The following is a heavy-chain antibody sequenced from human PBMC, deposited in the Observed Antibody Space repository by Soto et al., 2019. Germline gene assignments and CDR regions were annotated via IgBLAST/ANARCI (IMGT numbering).Heavy chain of an antibody. CDR3: AALVIVAATYNWFDP. D-gene: IGHD2-15*01. J-gene: IGHJ5*02. CDR2: ISASVDTT. Sequence: GGSLRLSCAASGFTFSSYALGWVRQAPGKGLEWVSAISASVDTTYYADSVKGRFTISKDNSRNTLYLQMNSLRPEDTAVYYCAALVIVAATYNWFDPWGQGTLVTVSS. CDR1: GFTFSSYA. V-gene: IGHV3-23*01.